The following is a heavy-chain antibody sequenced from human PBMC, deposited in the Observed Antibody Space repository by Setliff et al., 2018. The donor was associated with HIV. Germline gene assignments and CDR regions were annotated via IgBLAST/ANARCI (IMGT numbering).Heavy chain of an antibody. CDR2: IYYSGST. D-gene: IGHD4-4*01. Sequence: SETLSLTCTVSGGSISSGGYYWSWIRQHPGKGLEYIGYIYYSGSTYYNPSLESRVTISVDTSKNQFSLRLNSVTAADTAVYYCARDGIYDYSNYVDAFDIWGQGTMVTVSS. CDR1: GGSISSGGYY. CDR3: ARDGIYDYSNYVDAFDI. V-gene: IGHV4-31*03. J-gene: IGHJ3*02.